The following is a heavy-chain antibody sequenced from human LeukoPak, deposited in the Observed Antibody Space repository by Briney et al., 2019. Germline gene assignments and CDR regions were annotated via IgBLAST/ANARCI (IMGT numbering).Heavy chain of an antibody. CDR2: IKQDGSEK. Sequence: SGGSLRLSCAASGFTFSSYAMSWVRQAPGKGLEWVANIKQDGSEKYYVDSVKGRFTISRDNAKNSLYLQMNSLRAEDTAVYYCARDTIDDYVWGSYRYPPLDYWGQGTLVTVSS. D-gene: IGHD3-16*02. CDR3: ARDTIDDYVWGSYRYPPLDY. V-gene: IGHV3-7*01. CDR1: GFTFSSYA. J-gene: IGHJ4*02.